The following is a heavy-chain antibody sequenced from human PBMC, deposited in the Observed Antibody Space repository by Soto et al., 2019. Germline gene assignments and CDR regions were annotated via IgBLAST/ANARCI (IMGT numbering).Heavy chain of an antibody. J-gene: IGHJ5*02. CDR1: VGTFSSYA. CDR3: ARPTRFYYDSSGQSAWFDP. Sequence: SVTVSCKASVGTFSSYAISWVRQAPGQGLEWMGGIIPIFGTANYAQKFQGRVTITADESTTTAYMELSGLRSEDTAVYYCARPTRFYYDSSGQSAWFDPWGQGTLVTVSS. D-gene: IGHD3-22*01. V-gene: IGHV1-69*13. CDR2: IIPIFGTA.